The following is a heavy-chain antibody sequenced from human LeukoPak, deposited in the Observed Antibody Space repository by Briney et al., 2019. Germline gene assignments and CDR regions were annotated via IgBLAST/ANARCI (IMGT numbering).Heavy chain of an antibody. D-gene: IGHD5-18*01. CDR3: ASRGGYSYGHHY. CDR2: ISSGSSTM. Sequence: NTGGSLRLSCAASGFSVNNLYMSWVRQAPGKGLEWVSYISSGSSTMYYADSVKGRFTISRDNAKNSLYLQMNSLRAEDTAVYYCASRGGYSYGHHYWGQGTLVTVSS. J-gene: IGHJ4*02. V-gene: IGHV3-69-1*02. CDR1: GFSVNNLY.